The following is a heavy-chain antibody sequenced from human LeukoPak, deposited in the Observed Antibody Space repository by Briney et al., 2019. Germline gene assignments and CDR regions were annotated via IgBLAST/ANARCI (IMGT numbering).Heavy chain of an antibody. CDR2: IYYSGST. D-gene: IGHD3-22*01. J-gene: IGHJ4*02. CDR3: ARVGYYDSSGCDY. CDR1: GGSISSSSYY. Sequence: SETLSLTCTVSGGSISSSSYYWGWIRQPPGKGLEWIGSIYYSGSTYYNPSLKSRVTIFVDTSKNQFSLKLSSVTAADTAVYYCARVGYYDSSGCDYWGQGTLVTVSS. V-gene: IGHV4-39*01.